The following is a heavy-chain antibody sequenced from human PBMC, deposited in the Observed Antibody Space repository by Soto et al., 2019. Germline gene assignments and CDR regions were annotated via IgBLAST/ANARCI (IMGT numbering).Heavy chain of an antibody. D-gene: IGHD3-22*01. CDR1: GGSVSSGSYY. J-gene: IGHJ5*02. CDR2: IYYSGTF. Sequence: QVQLQESGPGLVKPSETLSLTCTVSGGSVSSGSYYWNWIRQPPGKGLEWIGYIYYSGTFNYNPSHKSRVTISLDMSKNQYSLKLGSVTAADTAFYYCARGDSRGFSWGQGTLVTVSS. CDR3: ARGDSRGFS. V-gene: IGHV4-61*01.